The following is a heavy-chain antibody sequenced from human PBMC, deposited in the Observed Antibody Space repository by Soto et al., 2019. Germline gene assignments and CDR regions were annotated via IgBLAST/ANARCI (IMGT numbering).Heavy chain of an antibody. CDR3: ARGPSGDKVDS. CDR2: IYDGGRT. CDR1: GGSISTVDYW. J-gene: IGHJ4*02. D-gene: IGHD7-27*01. V-gene: IGHV4-30-4*01. Sequence: QVQLQESGPGLVKPSQTLSLTCTVSGGSISTVDYWWSWIRQSPDMGLEWIGHIYDGGRTYNNPSLERXXTXSXVTSKSQLSPTLSSVSAADTAVYYCARGPSGDKVDSWGQGTLVTVSS.